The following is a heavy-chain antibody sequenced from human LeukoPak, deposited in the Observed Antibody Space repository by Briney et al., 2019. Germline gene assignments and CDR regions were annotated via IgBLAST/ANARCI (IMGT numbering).Heavy chain of an antibody. CDR2: ISYDGSNK. CDR3: ASGPDSGSYLGYFDY. J-gene: IGHJ4*02. D-gene: IGHD1-26*01. CDR1: GFTFSSYA. V-gene: IGHV3-30-3*01. Sequence: GGSLRLSCAASGFTFSSYAMHWVRQAPGKGLEWVVVISYDGSNKYYADSVKGRFTISRDNSKNTLYLQMNSLRAEDTAVYYCASGPDSGSYLGYFDYWGQGTLVAVSS.